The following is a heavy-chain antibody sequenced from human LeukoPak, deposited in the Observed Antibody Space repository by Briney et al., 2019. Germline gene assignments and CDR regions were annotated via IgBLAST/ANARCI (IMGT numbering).Heavy chain of an antibody. CDR1: GYTFTSYG. J-gene: IGHJ3*02. CDR3: ARDRIPIARSPDTILPLDAFDI. V-gene: IGHV1-18*01. Sequence: GASVKVSCKASGYTFTSYGISWVRQAPGQGLEWMGWISAYNGNTNYAQKLQGRVTMTTDTSTSTAYMELRSLRSDDTAVYYCARDRIPIARSPDTILPLDAFDIWGQGTMVTVSS. D-gene: IGHD3-3*01. CDR2: ISAYNGNT.